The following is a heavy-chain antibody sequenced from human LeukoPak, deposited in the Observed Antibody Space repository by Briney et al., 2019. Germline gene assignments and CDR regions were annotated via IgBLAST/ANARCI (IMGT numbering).Heavy chain of an antibody. CDR2: ISASGGYT. CDR1: GFTVSSNY. J-gene: IGHJ4*02. D-gene: IGHD6-19*01. V-gene: IGHV3-23*01. CDR3: AKEAGSGWSYFDS. Sequence: GSLRLSCAASGFTVSSNYMRWVRQAPGKGLEWVSGISASGGYTYYADSVRGRFTVSRDSSQNTLYLQLNSLRAEDTAVYSCAKEAGSGWSYFDSWGQGTLVTVSS.